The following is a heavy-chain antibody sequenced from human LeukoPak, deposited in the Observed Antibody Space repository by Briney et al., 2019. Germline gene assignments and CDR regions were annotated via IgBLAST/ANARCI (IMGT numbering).Heavy chain of an antibody. CDR2: VDPEDGET. CDR1: GYTFTDYY. D-gene: IGHD3-22*01. V-gene: IGHV1-69-2*01. Sequence: GASVKIPCKVPGYTFTDYYMHWVQQAPGKGLEWMGLVDPEDGETIYAEKFQGRVTITADTSTDTAYMELSSLRSEDTAVYYCATERRRYYDSSGYSAGFDYWGQRTLVTVSS. J-gene: IGHJ4*02. CDR3: ATERRRYYDSSGYSAGFDY.